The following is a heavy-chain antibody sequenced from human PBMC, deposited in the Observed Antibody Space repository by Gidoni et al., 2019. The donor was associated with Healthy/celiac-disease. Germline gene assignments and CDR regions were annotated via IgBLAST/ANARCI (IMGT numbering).Heavy chain of an antibody. D-gene: IGHD5-12*01. V-gene: IGHV3-30*02. CDR2: IRYDGSNK. Sequence: QVQLVESGGGVVQPGGSLRLSCAASGFTFSSYGMHWVRQAPGKGLEWVAFIRYDGSNKYYADSVKGRFTISRDNSKNTLYLQMNSLRAEDTAVYYCAKEISGYDPPTYYFDYWGQGTLVTVSS. J-gene: IGHJ4*02. CDR1: GFTFSSYG. CDR3: AKEISGYDPPTYYFDY.